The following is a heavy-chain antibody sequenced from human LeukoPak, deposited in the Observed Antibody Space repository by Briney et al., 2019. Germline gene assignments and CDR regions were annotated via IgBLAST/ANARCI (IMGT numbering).Heavy chain of an antibody. D-gene: IGHD3-10*01. V-gene: IGHV4-34*01. CDR2: INHSGST. CDR1: GGSFSGYY. CDR3: ARGVPLWYYGRYYYYMDV. J-gene: IGHJ6*03. Sequence: SETLSLTCAVYGGSFSGYYWSWIRQPPGKGLEWIGEINHSGSTNYNPSLKCRVTISVDTSKNQFSLKLSSVTAADTAVYYCARGVPLWYYGRYYYYMDVWGKGTTVTVSS.